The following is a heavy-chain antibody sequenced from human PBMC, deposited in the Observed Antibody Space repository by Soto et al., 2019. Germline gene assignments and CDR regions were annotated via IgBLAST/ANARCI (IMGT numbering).Heavy chain of an antibody. CDR1: GYTFTSYY. D-gene: IGHD2-2*01. Sequence: ASVKVSCKASGYTFTSYYMHWVRQAPGQGLEWMGIINPSGGSTSYAQKFQGRVTMTRDTSTSTVYMELSSLRSEDTAVYYCARELQTIVVVPAAIWFDPWGQGTLDTVSS. CDR2: INPSGGST. CDR3: ARELQTIVVVPAAIWFDP. V-gene: IGHV1-46*01. J-gene: IGHJ5*02.